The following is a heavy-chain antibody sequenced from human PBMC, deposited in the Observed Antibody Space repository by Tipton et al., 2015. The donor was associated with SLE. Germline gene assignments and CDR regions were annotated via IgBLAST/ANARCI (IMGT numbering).Heavy chain of an antibody. CDR1: GFTFSSYA. CDR2: IYSGGSST. CDR3: ARSANGYLDL. D-gene: IGHD3-3*01. J-gene: IGHJ2*01. Sequence: SLRLSCAASGFTFSSYAMSWVRQAPGKGLEWVSVIYSGGSSTYYADSVKGRFTISRDNSKNTLYLQMNSLRAEDTAVYYCARSANGYLDLWGRGTLVTVSS. V-gene: IGHV3-23*03.